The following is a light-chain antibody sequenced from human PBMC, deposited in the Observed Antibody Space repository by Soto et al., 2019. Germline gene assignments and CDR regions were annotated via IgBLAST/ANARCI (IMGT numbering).Light chain of an antibody. CDR1: SGSVSTTYY. CDR2: STK. V-gene: IGLV8-61*01. Sequence: QTVVTQEPSLSVSPGGTVTLTCGLSSGSVSTTYYPSWYQQTPGQAPRTLIYSTKTRSSGVPDRFSGSILGNKAALTITGAQADDESDYYCVLYMVSGIRVFGGGTKLTVL. J-gene: IGLJ2*01. CDR3: VLYMVSGIRV.